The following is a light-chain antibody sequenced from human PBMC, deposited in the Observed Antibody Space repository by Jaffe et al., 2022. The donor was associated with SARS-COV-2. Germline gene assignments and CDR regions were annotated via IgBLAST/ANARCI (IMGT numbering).Light chain of an antibody. J-gene: IGKJ1*01. V-gene: IGKV1-39*01. CDR1: QSISTY. Sequence: DIQMTQSPSSLSASVGDRVTITCRASQSISTYLNWYQQKPRKAPKVLIYAASSLQSGVPSRFSGSGSGTDFTLTISSLQPEDFATYYCQQSYSTPQTFGQGTRVEIK. CDR3: QQSYSTPQT. CDR2: AAS.